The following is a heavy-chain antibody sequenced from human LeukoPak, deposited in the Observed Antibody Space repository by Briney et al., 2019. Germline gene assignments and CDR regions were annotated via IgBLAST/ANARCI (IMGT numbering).Heavy chain of an antibody. CDR2: ISSSGSTI. V-gene: IGHV3-48*03. D-gene: IGHD3-10*01. CDR1: GFTFSSYE. J-gene: IGHJ5*02. CDR3: AKGQNYYGSGSYYDFDP. Sequence: GGSLRLSCAASGFTFSSYEMNWVRQAPGKGLEWVSYISSSGSTIYYADSVKGRFTISRDNSKNTLYLQMNSLRVEDTAVYYCAKGQNYYGSGSYYDFDPWGQGTLVTVSS.